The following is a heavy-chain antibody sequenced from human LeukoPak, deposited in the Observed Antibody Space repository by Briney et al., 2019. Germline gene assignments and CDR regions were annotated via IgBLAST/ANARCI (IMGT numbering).Heavy chain of an antibody. V-gene: IGHV3-23*01. CDR1: GFTFSSYA. Sequence: GGSLRLSCAASGFTFSSYAMSWVRQAPGKGLEWVSEISGRGQSTYYADSVKGRFTISRDNSKNTLYLQMNSLRAEDTAVYYCAKVLVLVSANRYYFDYWGQGTLVTVSS. D-gene: IGHD2-15*01. CDR2: ISGRGQST. CDR3: AKVLVLVSANRYYFDY. J-gene: IGHJ4*02.